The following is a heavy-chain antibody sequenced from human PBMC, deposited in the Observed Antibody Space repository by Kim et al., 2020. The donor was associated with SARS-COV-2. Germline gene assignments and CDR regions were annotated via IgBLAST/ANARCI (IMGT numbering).Heavy chain of an antibody. Sequence: GGSLRLSCAASGFTFDDYAMHWVRQAPGKGLEWVSGISWNSGSIGYADSVKGRFTISRDNAKNSLYLQMNSLRAEDTALYYCAKDIVIRTGSGFDPWGQG. CDR2: ISWNSGSI. J-gene: IGHJ5*02. D-gene: IGHD3-10*01. CDR1: GFTFDDYA. V-gene: IGHV3-9*01. CDR3: AKDIVIRTGSGFDP.